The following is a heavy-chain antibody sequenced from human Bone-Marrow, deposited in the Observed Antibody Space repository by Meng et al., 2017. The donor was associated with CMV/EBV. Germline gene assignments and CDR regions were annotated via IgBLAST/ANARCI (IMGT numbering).Heavy chain of an antibody. CDR2: IYYSGST. D-gene: IGHD6-19*01. V-gene: IGHV4-39*07. J-gene: IGHJ6*02. Sequence: SETLSLTCTVSGGFISSSSYYWGWIRQPPGKGLEWIGSIYYSGSTYYNPSLKSRVTISVDTSKNQFSLKLSSVTAADTAVYYCARDPRLGKGYYGMDVWGQGTTVTVSS. CDR3: ARDPRLGKGYYGMDV. CDR1: GGFISSSSYY.